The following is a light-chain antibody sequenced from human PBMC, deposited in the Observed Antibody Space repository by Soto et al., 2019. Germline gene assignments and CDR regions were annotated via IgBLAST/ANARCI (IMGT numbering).Light chain of an antibody. CDR3: SSYTSSSTLVV. V-gene: IGLV2-14*01. CDR2: DVS. Sequence: QSALTQPASVSGSPGHSITISCTGTSSDVGGYNYVSWYQQHPGKAPKLMIYDVSNRPSGVSNRFSGSKSGNTASLTISGLQAEDDVDYYCSSYTSSSTLVVFGGGTKLTVL. CDR1: SSDVGGYNY. J-gene: IGLJ2*01.